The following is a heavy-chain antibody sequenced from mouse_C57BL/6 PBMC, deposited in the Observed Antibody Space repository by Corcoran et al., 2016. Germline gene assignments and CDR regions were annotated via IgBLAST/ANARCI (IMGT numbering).Heavy chain of an antibody. CDR3: ASPRNPFAY. CDR2: INPNNGGT. D-gene: IGHD2-1*01. CDR1: GYTFTDYY. Sequence: VQLQQSGPELVKPGASVKISCKASGYTFTDYYMNWVKQSHGKSLEWIGDINPNNGGTSYNQKFKGKATLTVDKSSSTAYMELRSLTSEDSAVYYCASPRNPFAYWGQGTLVTVSA. J-gene: IGHJ3*01. V-gene: IGHV1-26*01.